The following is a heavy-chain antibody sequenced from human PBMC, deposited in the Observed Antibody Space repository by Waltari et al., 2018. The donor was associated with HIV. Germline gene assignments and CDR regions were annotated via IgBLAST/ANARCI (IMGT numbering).Heavy chain of an antibody. CDR1: GVRLATSG. D-gene: IGHD6-25*01. V-gene: IGHV3-30*18. CDR2: ISFDAKTT. Sequence: QMQLVQSGGGVVQPGRSLRLSRAASGVRLATSGMRGVRQAPGKGLEWLAVISFDAKTTYYADSVRGRFIISRDNSMNRVYLQMNSLRVEDSAVYYCAKGATAAAVEDLWGQGALVTVSS. CDR3: AKGATAAAVEDL. J-gene: IGHJ5*02.